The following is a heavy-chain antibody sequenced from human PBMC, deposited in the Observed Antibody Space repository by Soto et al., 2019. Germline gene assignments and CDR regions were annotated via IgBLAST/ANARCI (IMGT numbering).Heavy chain of an antibody. CDR3: ARNAPSIKGPTVTGYYFDY. Sequence: SETLSLTCSVFGGSVNVNNYYWGWVRQPPGKGLEWIGYIYYSGSTYYNPSLKSRVTISVDTSKNQFSLKLSSVTAADTAVYYCARNAPSIKGPTVTGYYFDYWGQGTLVTVSS. D-gene: IGHD4-17*01. J-gene: IGHJ4*02. CDR2: IYYSGST. CDR1: GGSVNVNNYY. V-gene: IGHV4-30-4*08.